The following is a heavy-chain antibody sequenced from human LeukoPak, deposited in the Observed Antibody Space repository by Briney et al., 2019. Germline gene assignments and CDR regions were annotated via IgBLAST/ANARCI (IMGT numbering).Heavy chain of an antibody. Sequence: SETLSLTCAVYGGSFSGYYWSWIRQPPGKGLEWIGEINHSGSTNYNPSLKGRVTISVDTSKNQFSLKLSSVTAADTAVYYCAGSGVVVVAATYFDYWGQGTLVTVSS. CDR1: GGSFSGYY. V-gene: IGHV4-34*01. CDR2: INHSGST. D-gene: IGHD2-15*01. CDR3: AGSGVVVVAATYFDY. J-gene: IGHJ4*02.